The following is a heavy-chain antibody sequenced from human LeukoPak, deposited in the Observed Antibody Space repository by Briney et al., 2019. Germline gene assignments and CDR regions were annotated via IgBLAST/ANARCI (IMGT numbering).Heavy chain of an antibody. Sequence: PSQTLSLTCAVSGGSISSGGYSWSWIRQPPGKGLEWIGYIYHSGSTYYNPSLKSRVTISVDRSKNQFSLKLSSVTAADTAVYYCARVVRAAGGWFDPWGQGTLVIVSS. J-gene: IGHJ5*02. V-gene: IGHV4-30-2*01. CDR3: ARVVRAAGGWFDP. CDR1: GGSISSGGYS. D-gene: IGHD2-2*01. CDR2: IYHSGST.